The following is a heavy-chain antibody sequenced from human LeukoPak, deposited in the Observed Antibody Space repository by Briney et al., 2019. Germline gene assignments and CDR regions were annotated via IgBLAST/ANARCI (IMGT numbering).Heavy chain of an antibody. CDR3: ASVRDITGRNWFDP. Sequence: GSLRLSCQVSGXTFSNYSMHWVRQAPGKGLEWVSSISGTSTYIYYADSVKGRFTISRDNTKNSLYLQMNSLRAEDTAVYYCASVRDITGRNWFDPWGQGTLVTVSS. CDR2: ISGTSTYI. V-gene: IGHV3-21*01. CDR1: GXTFSNYS. D-gene: IGHD1-20*01. J-gene: IGHJ5*02.